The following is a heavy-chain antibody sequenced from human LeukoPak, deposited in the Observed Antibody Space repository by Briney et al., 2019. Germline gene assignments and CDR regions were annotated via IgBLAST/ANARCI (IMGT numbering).Heavy chain of an antibody. D-gene: IGHD3-22*01. CDR3: ARGDSSGKFDY. Sequence: SETLSLTCTVSGGSISSYYWTWIRQPPGKGLEWIGEINHSGSTNYNPSLKSRVTISVDTSKNQFSLKLSSVTAADTAVYYCARGDSSGKFDYWGQGTLVTVSS. CDR1: GGSISSYY. V-gene: IGHV4-34*01. J-gene: IGHJ4*02. CDR2: INHSGST.